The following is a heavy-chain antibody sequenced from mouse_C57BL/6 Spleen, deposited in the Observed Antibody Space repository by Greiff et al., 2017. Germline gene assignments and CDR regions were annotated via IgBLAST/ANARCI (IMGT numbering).Heavy chain of an antibody. J-gene: IGHJ1*03. D-gene: IGHD2-4*01. V-gene: IGHV1-55*01. CDR2: IYPGSGST. Sequence: QVQLQQPGAELVKPGASVKMSCKASGYTFTSYWITWVKQRPGQGLEWIGDIYPGSGSTNYNEKFKSKATLTVDTSSSTAYMQLSSLTSEDSAVYYCARSGSYDYDVWYFDVWGTVTTVTVAS. CDR3: ARSGSYDYDVWYFDV. CDR1: GYTFTSYW.